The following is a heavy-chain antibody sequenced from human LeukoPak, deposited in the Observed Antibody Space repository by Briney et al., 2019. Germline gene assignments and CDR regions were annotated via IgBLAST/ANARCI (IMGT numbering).Heavy chain of an antibody. J-gene: IGHJ4*01. V-gene: IGHV4-34*01. CDR1: GGSFSGYY. CDR3: ARRVDNCGSGTAPCAFYFDY. Sequence: PSETLSLTCAVYGGSFSGYYWTWIRQPPGKGLEWIGEINHSESTNYHPSLKSRVTISIDTSKNQFSLKLNSVTAADTAVYYCARRVDNCGSGTAPCAFYFDYWGHGNFVIVSS. D-gene: IGHD3-10*01. CDR2: INHSEST.